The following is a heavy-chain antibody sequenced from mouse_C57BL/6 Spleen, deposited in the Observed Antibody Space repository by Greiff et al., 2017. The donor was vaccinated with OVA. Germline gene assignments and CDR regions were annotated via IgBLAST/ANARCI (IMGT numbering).Heavy chain of an antibody. V-gene: IGHV3-6*01. D-gene: IGHD2-4*01. J-gene: IGHJ2*01. Sequence: EVQVVESGPGLVKPSQSLSLTCSVTGYSITSGYYWNWIRQFPGNKLEWMGYISYDGSNNYNPSLKNRISITRDTSKNQFFLKLNSVTTEDTATYCCARAGYDYVGGYWGQGTTLTVSS. CDR1: GYSITSGYY. CDR2: ISYDGSN. CDR3: ARAGYDYVGGY.